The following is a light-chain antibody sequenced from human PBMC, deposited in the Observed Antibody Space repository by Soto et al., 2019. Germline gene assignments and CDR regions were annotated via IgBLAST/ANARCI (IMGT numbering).Light chain of an antibody. Sequence: AIRMTQSPSSFSASIGDRVTITCRASQGISSYLAWYQQKPGKAPKLLIYAASTLQSGVPSRFSGSGSGTDFTLTISRLQSEDFATYSCQQYYSYPLTFGGGTKVEIK. CDR1: QGISSY. J-gene: IGKJ4*01. CDR2: AAS. V-gene: IGKV1-8*01. CDR3: QQYYSYPLT.